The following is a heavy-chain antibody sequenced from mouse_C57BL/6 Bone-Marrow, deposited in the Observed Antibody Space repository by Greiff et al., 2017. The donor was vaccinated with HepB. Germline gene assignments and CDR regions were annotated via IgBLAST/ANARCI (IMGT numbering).Heavy chain of an antibody. CDR3: SRPPLYSDGSSYEAMDY. D-gene: IGHD1-1*01. Sequence: EVQLVESGGGLVQPGGSLKLSCAASGFTFSDYYMYWVRQTPEKRLEWVAYISNGGGSTYYPDTVKGRYTISRDNAKNALYLQMSRLKSQDTATYDCSRPPLYSDGSSYEAMDYWGQGTSVTVSS. J-gene: IGHJ4*01. CDR2: ISNGGGST. V-gene: IGHV5-12*01. CDR1: GFTFSDYY.